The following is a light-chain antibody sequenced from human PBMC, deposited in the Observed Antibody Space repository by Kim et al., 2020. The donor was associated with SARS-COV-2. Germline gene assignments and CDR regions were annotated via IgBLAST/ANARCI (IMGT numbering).Light chain of an antibody. CDR1: QSISSW. J-gene: IGKJ1*01. CDR2: KAS. CDR3: QQYNSYSPRT. V-gene: IGKV1-5*03. Sequence: CVGDRVTITCRASQSISSWLAWYQQKPGKAPKLLIYKASSLESGVPSRFSGSGSGTEFTLTISSLQPDDFATYYCQQYNSYSPRTFGQGTKVDIK.